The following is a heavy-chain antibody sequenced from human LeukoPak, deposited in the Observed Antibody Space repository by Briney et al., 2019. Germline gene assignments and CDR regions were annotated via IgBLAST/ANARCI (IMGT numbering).Heavy chain of an antibody. J-gene: IGHJ5*02. D-gene: IGHD5-12*01. CDR1: GYTFTSYY. CDR3: ARDAYSPIVATINEGHWFDP. Sequence: GASVKVSCKASGYTFTSYYMHWVRQAPGQGLEWMGIINPSGGSTSYAQKFQGRVTMTRDMSTSTVYMELSSLRSEDTAVYYCARDAYSPIVATINEGHWFDPWGQGTLVTVSS. V-gene: IGHV1-46*01. CDR2: INPSGGST.